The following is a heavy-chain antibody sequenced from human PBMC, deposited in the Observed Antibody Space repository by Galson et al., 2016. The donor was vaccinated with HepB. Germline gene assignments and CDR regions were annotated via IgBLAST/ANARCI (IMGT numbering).Heavy chain of an antibody. CDR2: IYPSTSDV. D-gene: IGHD1-26*01. CDR3: ARLGIAPNIEYYLYSLDV. V-gene: IGHV5-51*01. J-gene: IGHJ6*02. Sequence: QSGAEVKKPGESLKISCKASGYNFILSWIAWIRQVPGNGLELMGLIYPSTSDVKYSPSFLGQVTISVDKSLDTAYLQWSGLKASDTAMYYCARLGIAPNIEYYLYSLDVWGQGTAILVS. CDR1: GYNFILSW.